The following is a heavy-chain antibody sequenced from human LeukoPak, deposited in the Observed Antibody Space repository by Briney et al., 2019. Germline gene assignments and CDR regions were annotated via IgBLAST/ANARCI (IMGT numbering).Heavy chain of an antibody. CDR2: INPNSGGT. J-gene: IGHJ4*02. CDR1: GYTFTSYY. Sequence: ASVKVSCKASGYTFTSYYMHWVRQAPGQGLEWMGWINPNSGGTNYAQKFQGRVTMTRDTSISTAYMELSRLRSDDTAVYYCARDQPVWSGYYDLGYWGQGTLVTVSS. D-gene: IGHD3-3*01. V-gene: IGHV1-2*02. CDR3: ARDQPVWSGYYDLGY.